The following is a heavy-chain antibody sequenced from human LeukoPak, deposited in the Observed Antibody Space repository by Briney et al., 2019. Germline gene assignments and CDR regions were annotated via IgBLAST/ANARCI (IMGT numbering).Heavy chain of an antibody. CDR2: ISRESGSI. CDR1: GFMFGDHA. D-gene: IGHD3-9*01. CDR3: AKGSGNWADH. J-gene: IGHJ4*02. V-gene: IGHV3-9*01. Sequence: GRSLRLSCAASGFMFGDHAMYWVRQAPGKGLEWVSGISRESGSIGYADSVTGRFTISRDNAKNSLYLQMNSLRPADTALYYCAKGSGNWADHWGQGTLVTVSS.